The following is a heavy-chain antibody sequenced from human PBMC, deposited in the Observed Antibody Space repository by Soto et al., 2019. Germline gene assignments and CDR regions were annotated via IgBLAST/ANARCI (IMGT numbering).Heavy chain of an antibody. Sequence: EVQLVESGGDFVKPGGSLRVSCAVSGFSFSNAWMSWVRQAPGKGLELVGRIKSRADGGTTDYTAPVKGRFTISRDDSKNTVFLQMISLKTEDTAVYYCTAHLGEFFPLDYWGQGTLVTVSS. V-gene: IGHV3-15*01. CDR3: TAHLGEFFPLDY. J-gene: IGHJ4*02. CDR2: IKSRADGGTT. CDR1: GFSFSNAW. D-gene: IGHD3-16*01.